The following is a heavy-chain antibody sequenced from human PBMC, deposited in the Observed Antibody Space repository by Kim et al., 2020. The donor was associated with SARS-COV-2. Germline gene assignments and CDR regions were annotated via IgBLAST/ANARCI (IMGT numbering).Heavy chain of an antibody. CDR2: IHSSGST. CDR3: AGHLESYYYYMDV. V-gene: IGHV4-39*01. CDR1: GGSISSSTYY. Sequence: SETLSLTCTVSGGSISSSTYYWGWIRQPPGKGLEWIATIHSSGSTHYNPSLKSRATISVDTSKNQFSLRLSSVTAADTAVYFCAGHLESYYYYMDVWGKG. J-gene: IGHJ6*03.